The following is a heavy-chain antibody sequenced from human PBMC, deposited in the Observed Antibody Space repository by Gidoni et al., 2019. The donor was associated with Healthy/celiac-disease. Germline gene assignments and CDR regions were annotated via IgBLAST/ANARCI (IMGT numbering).Heavy chain of an antibody. CDR3: ARGSPTFYVQH. J-gene: IGHJ1*01. Sequence: EVQLVASVGGLVQPVVSLRLSCAASGFTFSNYSMNWVRQAPGKGLEWGSYISSSSSTIYYADSVKGRFTISRDNAKNSLYLQMNSRRAEDTAVYYCARGSPTFYVQHWGQGTLVTVSS. CDR1: GFTFSNYS. D-gene: IGHD2-15*01. CDR2: ISSSSSTI. V-gene: IGHV3-48*01.